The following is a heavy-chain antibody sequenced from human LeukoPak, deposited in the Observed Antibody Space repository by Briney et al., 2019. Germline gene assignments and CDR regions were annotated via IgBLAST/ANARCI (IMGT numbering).Heavy chain of an antibody. CDR2: INPSGGST. CDR1: GYTFTSYY. J-gene: IGHJ5*02. CDR3: AREGGYYDSSSYHNWFDP. D-gene: IGHD3-22*01. V-gene: IGHV1-46*01. Sequence: ASVRVSCKASGYTFTSYYMHWVRQAPGQGLEWMGIINPSGGSTSYAQKFQGRVTMTRDTSTSTVYMELSSLRSEDTAVYYCAREGGYYDSSSYHNWFDPWGQGTLVIVSS.